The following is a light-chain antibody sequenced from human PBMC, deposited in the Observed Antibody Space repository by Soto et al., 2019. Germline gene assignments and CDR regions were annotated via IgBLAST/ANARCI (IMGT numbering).Light chain of an antibody. Sequence: QSVLTQPASMSGSPGQSITISCTGTSRDVGAYNYVSWYQRYPGKAPKLIIYEVTNRPSGVSNRFSGSKSGNTASLTISGLQAEDEDYYYCSSYTGTILVFGGGTKLTVL. CDR3: SSYTGTILV. CDR2: EVT. V-gene: IGLV2-14*01. CDR1: SRDVGAYNY. J-gene: IGLJ3*02.